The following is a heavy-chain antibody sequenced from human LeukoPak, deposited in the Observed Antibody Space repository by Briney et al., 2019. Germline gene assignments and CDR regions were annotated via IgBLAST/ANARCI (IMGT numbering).Heavy chain of an antibody. J-gene: IGHJ6*02. CDR3: AADYYDSSGYYLGYYGMDV. D-gene: IGHD3-22*01. V-gene: IGHV1-69*13. CDR2: IIPIFGTA. CDR1: GGTFSSYA. Sequence: ASVKVSCKASGGTFSSYAISWVRQAPGQGLEWMGGIIPIFGTANYARKFQGRVTITADESTSTAYMELSSLRSEDTAVYYCAADYYDSSGYYLGYYGMDVWGQGTTVTVSS.